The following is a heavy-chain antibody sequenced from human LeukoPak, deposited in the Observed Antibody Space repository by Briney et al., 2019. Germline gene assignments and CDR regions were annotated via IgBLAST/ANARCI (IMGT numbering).Heavy chain of an antibody. J-gene: IGHJ6*03. D-gene: IGHD3-22*01. CDR3: AKADSSGYSYYYYMDV. V-gene: IGHV3-9*01. CDR2: ISWNSGSI. Sequence: GGSLRLSCAASGFTFDDYAMHWVRQAPGKGLEWVSGISWNSGSIGYADSVKGRFTISRDNAKNSLYLQMNSLRAGDTALYYCAKADSSGYSYYYYMDVWGKGTTVTVSS. CDR1: GFTFDDYA.